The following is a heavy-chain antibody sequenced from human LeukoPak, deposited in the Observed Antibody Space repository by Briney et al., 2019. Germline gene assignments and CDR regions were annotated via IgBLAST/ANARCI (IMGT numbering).Heavy chain of an antibody. CDR1: GVAFTNYG. Sequence: GGSLRLSCAASGVAFTNYGMHWVRQAPGKGLEWVAYIASDGNYRDYVDSVRGRFTVSRDNSKNTLYLQMDSLRAEDTAVYYCANLPYNWNEYFDDYWGQGTLVTVSS. CDR3: ANLPYNWNEYFDDY. V-gene: IGHV3-30*02. D-gene: IGHD1-1*01. CDR2: IASDGNYR. J-gene: IGHJ4*02.